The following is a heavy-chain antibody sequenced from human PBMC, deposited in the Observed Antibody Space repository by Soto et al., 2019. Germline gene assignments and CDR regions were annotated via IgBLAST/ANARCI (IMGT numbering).Heavy chain of an antibody. Sequence: GESLKISCKGSGYSFTSYWIGWVRQMPGKGLEWMGIIYPGDSDTRYSPSFQGQVTISADKSISTAYLQWSSLKASDTAMYYCARLRQQLVQDYYYYYYMEVWGKGTTVTVSS. D-gene: IGHD6-6*01. CDR1: GYSFTSYW. CDR2: IYPGDSDT. CDR3: ARLRQQLVQDYYYYYYMEV. J-gene: IGHJ6*03. V-gene: IGHV5-51*01.